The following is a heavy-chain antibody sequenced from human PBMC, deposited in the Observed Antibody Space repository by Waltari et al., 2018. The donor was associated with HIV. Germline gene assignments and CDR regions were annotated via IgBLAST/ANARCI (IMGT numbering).Heavy chain of an antibody. CDR3: ARHLPEQQLPHNWFDP. CDR2: IYYSGST. CDR1: GGSISSSSYY. Sequence: QLQLQESGPGLVKPSETLSLPCTVSGGSISSSSYYWGWLRQPPGKGLEWIGSIYYSGSTYYSPSLKSRVTISVDTSKNQCSLKLSDVPAADTAVYYCARHLPEQQLPHNWFDPWGQGTLVTVSS. J-gene: IGHJ5*02. D-gene: IGHD6-13*01. V-gene: IGHV4-39*01.